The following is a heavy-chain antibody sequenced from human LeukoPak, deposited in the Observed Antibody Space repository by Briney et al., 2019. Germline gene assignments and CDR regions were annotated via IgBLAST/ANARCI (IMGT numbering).Heavy chain of an antibody. J-gene: IGHJ5*02. CDR2: IYYSGST. V-gene: IGHV4-61*01. CDR1: GGSISSSSYY. CDR3: ARGGYYGSGNDFRFDP. D-gene: IGHD3-10*01. Sequence: SETLSLTCTVSGGSISSSSYYWSWIRQPPGKGLEWIGYIYYSGSTNYNPSLKCRVTISVDTSKNQLSLELSSVTAADTAVYYCARGGYYGSGNDFRFDPWGQGTLVTVSS.